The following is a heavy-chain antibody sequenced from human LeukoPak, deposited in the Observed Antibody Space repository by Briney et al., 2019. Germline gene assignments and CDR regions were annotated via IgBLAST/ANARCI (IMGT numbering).Heavy chain of an antibody. D-gene: IGHD1-26*01. CDR3: ARVRLVGALWWFDP. CDR1: GYTFTSYD. Sequence: ASVKVSCMASGYTFTSYDINWVRQATGQGLEWMGWMNLNSGNTGYAQKFQGRVTMTRNTSISTAYMELSSLRSEDTAVYYCARVRLVGALWWFDPWGQGTLVTVSS. J-gene: IGHJ5*02. CDR2: MNLNSGNT. V-gene: IGHV1-8*01.